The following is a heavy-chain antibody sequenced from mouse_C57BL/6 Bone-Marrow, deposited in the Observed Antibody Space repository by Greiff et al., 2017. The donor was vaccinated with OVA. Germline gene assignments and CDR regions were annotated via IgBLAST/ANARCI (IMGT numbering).Heavy chain of an antibody. D-gene: IGHD2-4*01. CDR3: ARSYDYAWFAY. CDR1: GYTFTSYW. J-gene: IGHJ3*01. V-gene: IGHV1-61*01. Sequence: QVQLQQPGAELVRPGSSVKLSCKASGYTFTSYWMEWVKQRPGQGLEWIGNIYPSDSETHYNQKFKDKATLTVDKSSSTAYMQLSSLTSEDSAVYYCARSYDYAWFAYWGQGTLVTVSA. CDR2: IYPSDSET.